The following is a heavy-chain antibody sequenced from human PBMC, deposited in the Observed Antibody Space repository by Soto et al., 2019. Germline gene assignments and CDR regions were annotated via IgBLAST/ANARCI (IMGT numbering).Heavy chain of an antibody. D-gene: IGHD2-15*01. J-gene: IGHJ5*02. V-gene: IGHV1-69*13. Sequence: SVKVSCKASGGTFSSYAISWVRQAPGQGLEWMGGIIPIFGTANYAQKFQGRVTITADESTSTAYMELSSLRSEDTAVYYCARWVLRCSGGSCYAYNWFDPWGQGTLVTVSS. CDR2: IIPIFGTA. CDR3: ARWVLRCSGGSCYAYNWFDP. CDR1: GGTFSSYA.